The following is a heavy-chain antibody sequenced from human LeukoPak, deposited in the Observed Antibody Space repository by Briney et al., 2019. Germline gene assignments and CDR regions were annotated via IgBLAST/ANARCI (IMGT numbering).Heavy chain of an antibody. V-gene: IGHV4-34*01. CDR1: GFSFSGYS. CDR3: ARERKYLLISHNWFDP. J-gene: IGHJ5*02. CDR2: INHSGST. D-gene: IGHD2-2*01. Sequence: AGTLSLTCAVYGFSFSGYSMSWIRQPPGKGLEWIGEINHSGSTNYNPALKSRVTISVDTSKNQFSLKLSSVPAADTAVYYCARERKYLLISHNWFDPWGQGTLVTVSS.